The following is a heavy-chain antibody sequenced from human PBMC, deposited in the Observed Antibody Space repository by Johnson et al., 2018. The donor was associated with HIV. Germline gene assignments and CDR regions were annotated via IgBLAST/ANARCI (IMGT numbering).Heavy chain of an antibody. CDR3: SKCIWGSSLIDAFDI. CDR2: MWYDGTKK. J-gene: IGHJ3*02. Sequence: QVQLVESGGGVVQPGRSLRLSCAASGFTFSSYGMHWVRQAPGKGLEWVAGMWYDGTKKNYADSVKGRFTISRDNSNNTLHLQMNSLRAEDTAVYYCSKCIWGSSLIDAFDIWGQGTMVTVSS. D-gene: IGHD6-13*01. V-gene: IGHV3-33*06. CDR1: GFTFSSYG.